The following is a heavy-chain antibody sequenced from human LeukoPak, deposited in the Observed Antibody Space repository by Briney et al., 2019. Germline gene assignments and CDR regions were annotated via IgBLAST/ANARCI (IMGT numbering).Heavy chain of an antibody. CDR2: MNPNSGNT. D-gene: IGHD2-2*01. J-gene: IGHJ6*02. CDR1: GYTFTSYD. CDR3: ARGLPHCSSTSCYLYYYYYYGMDV. V-gene: IGHV1-8*01. Sequence: ASVKVSCKASGYTFTSYDINWVRQATGQGLEWMGWMNPNSGNTGYAQKFQGRVAMTRNTSISTAYMELSSLRSEDTAGYYCARGLPHCSSTSCYLYYYYYYGMDVWGQGTTVTVSS.